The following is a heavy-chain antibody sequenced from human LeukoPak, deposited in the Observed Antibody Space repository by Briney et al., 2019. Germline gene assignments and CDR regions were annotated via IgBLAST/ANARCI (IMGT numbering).Heavy chain of an antibody. V-gene: IGHV1-3*01. D-gene: IGHD6-19*01. CDR3: ARVRGGWFPLDY. CDR1: GYTFTSYA. CDR2: INAGNGNT. Sequence: ASVKVSCKASGYTFTSYAMHWVRQAPGQRLEWMGWINAGNGNTKYSQKFQGRVTITRDTSASTAYMELSSLRSEDTAVYYSARVRGGWFPLDYWGQGTLVTVSS. J-gene: IGHJ4*02.